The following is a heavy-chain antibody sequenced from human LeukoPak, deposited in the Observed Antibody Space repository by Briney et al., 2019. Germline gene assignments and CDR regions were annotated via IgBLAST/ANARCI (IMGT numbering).Heavy chain of an antibody. CDR3: AIQASGAFDI. CDR1: GFTFSSYG. D-gene: IGHD5-18*01. Sequence: PGRSLRLSCAASGFTFSSYGMHWVRQAPGKGLEWVAVIWYDGSNKYYADSVKGRFTISRDNSKNTLYLQMNSLRAEDTAVYYCAIQASGAFDIWGQGTMVTVSS. CDR2: IWYDGSNK. J-gene: IGHJ3*02. V-gene: IGHV3-33*01.